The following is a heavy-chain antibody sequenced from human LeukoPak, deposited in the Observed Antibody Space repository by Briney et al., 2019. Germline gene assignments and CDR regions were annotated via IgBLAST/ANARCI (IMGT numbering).Heavy chain of an antibody. CDR3: ARSGGSYHDAFDI. CDR2: IYYSGST. CDR1: GGSISSYY. Sequence: SETLSLTCTVSGGSISSYYWSWIRQPPGKGLEWIGYIYYSGSTNYNPSLKSRVTISVDTSKNQFSLKLSSVTAADTAVYYCARSGGSYHDAFDIWGQGTMVTVSS. V-gene: IGHV4-59*01. J-gene: IGHJ3*02. D-gene: IGHD1-26*01.